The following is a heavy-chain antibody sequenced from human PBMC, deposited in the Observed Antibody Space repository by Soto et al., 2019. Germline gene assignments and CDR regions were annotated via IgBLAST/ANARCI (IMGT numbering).Heavy chain of an antibody. Sequence: QVQLQESGPGLVKPSETLSLTCTVSGGSISSYYWSWIRQPPGKGLEWIGYIYYSGSTNYNPSLKSRVTISVDTSKNQFSLKLSSVTAADTAVYYCARFAARRYYYYGMDVWGQGTTVTVSS. CDR1: GGSISSYY. J-gene: IGHJ6*02. CDR2: IYYSGST. D-gene: IGHD6-6*01. CDR3: ARFAARRYYYYGMDV. V-gene: IGHV4-59*01.